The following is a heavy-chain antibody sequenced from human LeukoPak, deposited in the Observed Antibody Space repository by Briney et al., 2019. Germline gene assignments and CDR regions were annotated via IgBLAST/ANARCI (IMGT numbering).Heavy chain of an antibody. CDR1: GLTISSYW. CDR2: IKRDGSST. V-gene: IGHV3-74*01. Sequence: PGGSLRLSCAASGLTISSYWMHWVRQAPGKGLEWVSRIKRDGSSTDYADSVKGRFTISRDNAKNTLYLQMNSLRAEDTAVYYCARGDYYDSAGYFNDAFDIWGQGTMVTVSP. J-gene: IGHJ3*02. CDR3: ARGDYYDSAGYFNDAFDI. D-gene: IGHD3-22*01.